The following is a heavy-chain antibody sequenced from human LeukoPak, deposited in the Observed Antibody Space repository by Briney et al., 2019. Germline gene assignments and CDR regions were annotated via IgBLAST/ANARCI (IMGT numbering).Heavy chain of an antibody. CDR2: ISSSSYYT. CDR1: ELPFNAYS. V-gene: IGHV3-21*01. CDR3: ARDLAAGTGNWLDP. J-gene: IGHJ5*02. Sequence: GGSLRLSCEASELPFNAYSMNWVRQAPGKGLEWVSSISSSSYYTYYADSVKGRFTISRDNTKNLLYLQMNSLRVEDTAVYYCARDLAAGTGNWLDPWGQGTLVTVSS. D-gene: IGHD6-13*01.